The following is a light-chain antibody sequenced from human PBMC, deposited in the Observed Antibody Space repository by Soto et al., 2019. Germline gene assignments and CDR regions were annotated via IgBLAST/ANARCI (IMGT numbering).Light chain of an antibody. Sequence: QSALTQPASVSGSPGQSITISCTGTSSDVGTYNYVSWYQQYPGKAPKLMIYEVSNRPSGVSYRFSGSKSGNTASLSISGLQAEDEADYYCCSYAGTYTEVFGGGTKLTVL. CDR2: EVS. J-gene: IGLJ2*01. CDR3: CSYAGTYTEV. CDR1: SSDVGTYNY. V-gene: IGLV2-14*01.